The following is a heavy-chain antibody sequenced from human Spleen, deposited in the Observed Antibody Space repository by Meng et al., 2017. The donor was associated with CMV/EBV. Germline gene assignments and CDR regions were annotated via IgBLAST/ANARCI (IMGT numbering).Heavy chain of an antibody. CDR1: GGSMGRGTYH. V-gene: IGHV4-39*07. CDR2: IYYNGNT. D-gene: IGHD4-11*01. CDR3: ALTTDNWFDP. J-gene: IGHJ5*02. Sequence: GSLRLSCTVSGGSMGRGTYHWAWIRQPPGKGLEWIGSIYYNGNTFYNPSLKSRVTISGDTSKNQFSLKVNSLTAADTAVYYCALTTDNWFDPWGHGIRSPSPQ.